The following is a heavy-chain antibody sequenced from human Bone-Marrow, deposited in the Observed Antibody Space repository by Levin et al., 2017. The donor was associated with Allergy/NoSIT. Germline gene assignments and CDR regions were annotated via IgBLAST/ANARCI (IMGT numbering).Heavy chain of an antibody. Sequence: SQTLSLTCTVSGVPISSRSYFWGWIRQPPGKGLEWIGSIYSGGSTNYNPSLKSRVTISVDTSKNQVSLRLSSVTAADTAVYYCAREQSSDSENDEGYFDYWGQGSLVTVSS. CDR3: AREQSSDSENDEGYFDY. D-gene: IGHD3-10*01. CDR2: IYSGGST. J-gene: IGHJ4*02. CDR1: GVPISSRSYF. V-gene: IGHV4-39*07.